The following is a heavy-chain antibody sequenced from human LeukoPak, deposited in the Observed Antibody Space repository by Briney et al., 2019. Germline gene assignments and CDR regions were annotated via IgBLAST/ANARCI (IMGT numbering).Heavy chain of an antibody. CDR3: ARSHVAAAGKGYFDY. D-gene: IGHD6-13*01. Sequence: PSETLSLTCTVSGGSISSGSYYWSWIRQPAGKGLEWIGRIYTSGSTNYNPSLKSRVTISVDTSKNQFSLKLSSVTAADTAVYYCARSHVAAAGKGYFDYWGQGTLVTVSS. CDR2: IYTSGST. J-gene: IGHJ4*02. V-gene: IGHV4-61*02. CDR1: GGSISSGSYY.